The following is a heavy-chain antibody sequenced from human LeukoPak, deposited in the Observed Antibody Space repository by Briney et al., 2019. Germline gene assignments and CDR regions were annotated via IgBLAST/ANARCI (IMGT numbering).Heavy chain of an antibody. CDR3: AKDREVRGVTH. D-gene: IGHD3-10*01. Sequence: GGSLRLSCAASGFTFSDYYMSWIRQAPGKGLEWVSYISTSANIIYYADSVKGRFTISRDNSKNTLYLQMNSLRAEDTAVYYCAKDREVRGVTHWGQGTLVTVSS. CDR2: ISTSANII. J-gene: IGHJ4*02. CDR1: GFTFSDYY. V-gene: IGHV3-11*01.